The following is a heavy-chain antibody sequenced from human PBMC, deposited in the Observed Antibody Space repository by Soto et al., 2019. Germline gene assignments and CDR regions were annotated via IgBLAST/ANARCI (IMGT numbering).Heavy chain of an antibody. CDR1: GFTFKNYD. CDR2: ISGSGGVT. J-gene: IGHJ4*02. Sequence: EVELLESGGGLVQPGGSLRLSCVASGFTFKNYDMRWIRQAPGKGLEWVSGISGSGGVTYYADSVKGRFTISRDNSKNTLYLQMNSLRAEDTAIYYCAKNRQFRSYYESAGHYDNWGQGTLVIVSS. D-gene: IGHD3-10*01. V-gene: IGHV3-23*01. CDR3: AKNRQFRSYYESAGHYDN.